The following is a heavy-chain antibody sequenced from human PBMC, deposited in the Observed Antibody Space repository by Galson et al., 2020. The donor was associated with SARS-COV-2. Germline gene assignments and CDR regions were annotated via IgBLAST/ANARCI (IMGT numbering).Heavy chain of an antibody. CDR1: GYTFTSYY. J-gene: IGHJ4*02. Sequence: ASVKVSCKASGYTFTSYYIHWVRQAPGQGLEWMGIINPSGGGTTYAQKFQGRVTMTRDTSTSTVYMELSSLRSEDTAVYYCARGSQGGNDYNYLRCWGQGTLVTVSS. D-gene: IGHD4-4*01. V-gene: IGHV1-46*01. CDR3: ARGSQGGNDYNYLRC. CDR2: INPSGGGT.